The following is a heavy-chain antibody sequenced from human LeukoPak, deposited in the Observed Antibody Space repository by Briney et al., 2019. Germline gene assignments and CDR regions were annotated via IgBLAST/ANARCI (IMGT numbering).Heavy chain of an antibody. CDR1: GYTFTDYY. CDR3: AREDYGSGPSDFDY. Sequence: ASVKVSCKASGYTFTDYYIHWVRQAPGQGLEWMGWINPNSGGTKYSQKFQGRVTMTRDTSIRTAYMELSRPRSDDTAVFYCAREDYGSGPSDFDYWGQGTLVTVSS. D-gene: IGHD3-10*01. V-gene: IGHV1-2*02. J-gene: IGHJ4*02. CDR2: INPNSGGT.